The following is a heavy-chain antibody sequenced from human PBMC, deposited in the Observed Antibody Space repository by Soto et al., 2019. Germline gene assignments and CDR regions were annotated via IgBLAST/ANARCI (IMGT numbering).Heavy chain of an antibody. CDR2: IYYSGST. V-gene: IGHV4-39*01. Sequence: AETLSLTCTVSGGSISGSSYYWGWIRQPPGKGLEWIGNIYYSGSTYYNPSLKSRVTISVDTSKNQFSLKLSSVTAADTAVYYCARVEVPGTPVYPYWGRGTLVTVSS. CDR1: GGSISGSSYY. D-gene: IGHD1-1*01. CDR3: ARVEVPGTPVYPY. J-gene: IGHJ4*02.